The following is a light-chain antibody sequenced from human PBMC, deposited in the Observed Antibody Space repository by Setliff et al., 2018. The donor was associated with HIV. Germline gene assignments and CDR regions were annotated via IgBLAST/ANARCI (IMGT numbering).Light chain of an antibody. V-gene: IGLV2-23*02. J-gene: IGLJ1*01. CDR3: CSYAGSTTFDV. Sequence: QSALTQPASVSRSPGQSITLSCTGTSSDVGNYNLVSWYQHHPGKAPKLIIYEVTKRPSGVSNRFSGSKSGNTASLTISGLQPDDEAYYYCCSYAGSTTFDVFGSGTKVTVL. CDR2: EVT. CDR1: SSDVGNYNL.